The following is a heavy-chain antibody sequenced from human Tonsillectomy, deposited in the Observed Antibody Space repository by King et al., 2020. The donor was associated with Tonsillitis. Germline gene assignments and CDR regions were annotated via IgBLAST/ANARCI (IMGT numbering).Heavy chain of an antibody. V-gene: IGHV4-39*01. CDR3: ARRATGIVVVPATRDAFDI. D-gene: IGHD2-2*01. Sequence: QLQESGPGLVKPSETLSLTCKVSGGSISSSSYFWDWIRQPPGKGLEWIGSIDYSGSTYYNPSLKSRVTISVDTSKNQFSLKLSSVTAADTAVYYCARRATGIVVVPATRDAFDIWGQGTMVTVSS. CDR2: IDYSGST. J-gene: IGHJ3*02. CDR1: GGSISSSSYF.